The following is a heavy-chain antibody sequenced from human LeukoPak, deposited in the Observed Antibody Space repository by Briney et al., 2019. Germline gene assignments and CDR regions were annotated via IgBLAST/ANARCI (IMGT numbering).Heavy chain of an antibody. D-gene: IGHD3-22*01. CDR3: AKERSYYDSDY. J-gene: IGHJ4*02. V-gene: IGHV3-30*02. CDR2: IRYDGSHK. CDR1: GFTFSTYG. Sequence: GGSLRLSCAASGFTFSTYGMHWVRQAPGKGLEWVAFIRYDGSHKYYADSVKGRFTISRDNSKNTLYLQMNSLRAEDTAVYNCAKERSYYDSDYWGQGTLVTVSS.